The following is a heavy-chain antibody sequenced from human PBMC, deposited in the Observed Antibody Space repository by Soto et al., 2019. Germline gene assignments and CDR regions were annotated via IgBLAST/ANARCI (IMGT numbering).Heavy chain of an antibody. D-gene: IGHD6-13*01. CDR1: GFTFSSYA. J-gene: IGHJ4*02. Sequence: GGSLRLSCAASGFTFSSYAMSWVRQAPGKGLEWVSAISGSGGSTYYADSVKGRFTISRDNSKNTLYLQMNSLRAEDTAVYYCAKDHLRHIAAAGTYDYWGQGTLVTVSS. V-gene: IGHV3-23*01. CDR2: ISGSGGST. CDR3: AKDHLRHIAAAGTYDY.